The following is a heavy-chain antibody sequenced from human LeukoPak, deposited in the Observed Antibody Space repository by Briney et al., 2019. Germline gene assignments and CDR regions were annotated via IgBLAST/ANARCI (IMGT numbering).Heavy chain of an antibody. CDR3: ARRPMVRGVIDY. Sequence: SETLSLTCAVYGGSFSGYYWSWIRQPPGEGLEWIGEINHSGSTNYNPSLKSRVTISVDTSKNQFSLKLSSVTAADTAVYYCARRPMVRGVIDYWGQGTQVPVSS. CDR1: GGSFSGYY. CDR2: INHSGST. D-gene: IGHD3-10*01. V-gene: IGHV4-34*01. J-gene: IGHJ4*02.